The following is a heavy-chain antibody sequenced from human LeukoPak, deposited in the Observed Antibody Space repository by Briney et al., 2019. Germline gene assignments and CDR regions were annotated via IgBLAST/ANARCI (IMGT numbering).Heavy chain of an antibody. CDR1: GYSFTGYY. CDR3: ARGYLRNSSSYYFDY. Sequence: ASVKVSCKASGYSFTGYYIHWVRQAPGQGLEWMGWINPNSGGTNYAQKFQGRVTMTRDTSISTAYMELSRLRSDDTAVYYCARGYLRNSSSYYFDYWGQGTLVTVSS. CDR2: INPNSGGT. V-gene: IGHV1-2*02. J-gene: IGHJ4*02. D-gene: IGHD6-6*01.